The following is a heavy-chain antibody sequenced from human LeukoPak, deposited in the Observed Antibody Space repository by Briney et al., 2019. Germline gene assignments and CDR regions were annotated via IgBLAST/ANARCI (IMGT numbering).Heavy chain of an antibody. J-gene: IGHJ6*03. Sequence: GASVKVSCKASGYTFTSYGISWVRQAPGQRLERMGWIRAYNGNTNYAQKLQGRVTMTTDTSTSTAYMELRSLKSDDTAVYYCARSRLRWSSHYYYYYYMDVWGKGTTVTVSS. CDR1: GYTFTSYG. V-gene: IGHV1-18*01. CDR2: IRAYNGNT. CDR3: ARSRLRWSSHYYYYYYMDV. D-gene: IGHD4-23*01.